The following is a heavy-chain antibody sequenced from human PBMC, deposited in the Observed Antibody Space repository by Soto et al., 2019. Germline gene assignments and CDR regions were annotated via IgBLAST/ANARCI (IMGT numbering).Heavy chain of an antibody. D-gene: IGHD6-19*01. V-gene: IGHV3-66*01. CDR3: ARDTDSGWRSDY. Sequence: EAQLEESGGGFVQPGGSLRLSCAASGFTVSTNYMSWVRQAPGKGLEWVSVIYSSGAIYYADSVKGRFAVSRDNSKNMVYLQMSSLRADDTAVYYCARDTDSGWRSDYWGQGTLVIVSS. CDR2: IYSSGAI. J-gene: IGHJ4*02. CDR1: GFTVSTNY.